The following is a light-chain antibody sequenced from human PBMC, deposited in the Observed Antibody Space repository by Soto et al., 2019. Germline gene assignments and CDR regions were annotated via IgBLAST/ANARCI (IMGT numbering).Light chain of an antibody. CDR1: SSDVGGYNY. CDR3: SSYTSSSTPD. V-gene: IGLV2-14*01. CDR2: DVS. J-gene: IGLJ1*01. Sequence: QSVLTQPASVSGSPGQSITISCTGTSSDVGGYNYVSWYQQHSGKAPKLMIYDVSNRPSGVSNRFSGSKSGNTASLTISGLQAEDEADYYCSSYTSSSTPDFGTGTKVTVL.